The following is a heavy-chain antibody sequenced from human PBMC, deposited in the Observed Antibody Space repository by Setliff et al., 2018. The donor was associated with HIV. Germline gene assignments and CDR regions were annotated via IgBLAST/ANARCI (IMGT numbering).Heavy chain of an antibody. CDR1: GGTFSSYA. D-gene: IGHD6-25*01. CDR3: ARGLVGGATTIMKTPNPLQPLP. Sequence: GASVKVSCKASGGTFSSYAISWVRQAPGQGLEWMGGFIPLPRIANYPQKFQGRVTITADESMSTAYMELSGLRSEDTAVYYCARGLVGGATTIMKTPNPLQPLPWG. CDR2: FIPLPRIA. J-gene: IGHJ5*02. V-gene: IGHV1-69*10.